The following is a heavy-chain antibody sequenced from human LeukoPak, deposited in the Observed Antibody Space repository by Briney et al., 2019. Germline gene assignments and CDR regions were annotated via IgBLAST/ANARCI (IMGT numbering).Heavy chain of an antibody. J-gene: IGHJ4*02. D-gene: IGHD3-10*01. CDR3: VRGGDYYVSGSYYTHFDY. Sequence: GGSLRLSCAASGFTFNYYAMHWVRQAPGKGLEWVAVISHDGSDKNYADSVKGRFTISRDNSKNMLYLQMNSLRAEDTAVNYCVRGGDYYVSGSYYTHFDYWGQGMLVTVSS. CDR1: GFTFNYYA. V-gene: IGHV3-30-3*01. CDR2: ISHDGSDK.